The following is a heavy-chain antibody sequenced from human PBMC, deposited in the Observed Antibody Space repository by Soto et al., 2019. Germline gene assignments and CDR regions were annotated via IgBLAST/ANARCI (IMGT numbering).Heavy chain of an antibody. J-gene: IGHJ6*02. D-gene: IGHD3-10*01. CDR3: ANPIDPDYYGSGSSRGMDV. CDR1: PFTFSSYA. Sequence: GGSLRPSFAASPFTFSSYAMTWVRPAPGTGLVLVSAISGSVGSTHYADSETCRFTISRDNSKNTMYLQMNSLRAEDTAVYYCANPIDPDYYGSGSSRGMDVWGQGTTVTVS. V-gene: IGHV3-23*01. CDR2: ISGSVGST.